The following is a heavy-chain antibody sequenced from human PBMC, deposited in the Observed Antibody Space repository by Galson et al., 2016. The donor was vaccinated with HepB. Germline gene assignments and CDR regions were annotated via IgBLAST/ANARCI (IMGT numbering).Heavy chain of an antibody. CDR2: ISSSSSDI. CDR1: GFTFSSYS. V-gene: IGHV3-21*01. J-gene: IGHJ4*02. CDR3: ARDGDEGYSGYPPAFDY. Sequence: SLRLSCAASGFTFSSYSMNWVRQAPGKGLEWVSSISSSSSDIYYADSVKGRFTISRDNAKNSLYLQMNSLRAEDTAVYYCARDGDEGYSGYPPAFDYWGQGTLVTVSS. D-gene: IGHD5-12*01.